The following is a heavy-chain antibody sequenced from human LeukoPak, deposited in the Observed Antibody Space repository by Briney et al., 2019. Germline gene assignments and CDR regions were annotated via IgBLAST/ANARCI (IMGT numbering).Heavy chain of an antibody. V-gene: IGHV4-39*01. CDR2: IYYDGST. J-gene: IGHJ3*01. Sequence: ASETLSLTCAVSGGSIRSGNYYWGWIRQPPGKGLDWIGDIYYDGSTYYNPSLKSRVTISVDTSKNQLSLKVNSVTATDTAVYYCVRRLEVWGQGTMVTVSS. CDR3: VRRLEV. CDR1: GGSIRSGNYY.